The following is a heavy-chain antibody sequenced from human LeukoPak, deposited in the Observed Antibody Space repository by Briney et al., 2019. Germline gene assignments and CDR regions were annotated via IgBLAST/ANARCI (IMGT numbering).Heavy chain of an antibody. V-gene: IGHV3-23*01. CDR1: GFTFSSYD. D-gene: IGHD4-11*01. Sequence: GGSLRLSCTASGFTFSSYDMNWVRQAPGKGLEWVSGFGAVVTFTYYADSVKGLFTSSRDNSGNTLYLQINSLRADDTAVYYCSKYLDYTTCGYYFDYWGQGTLVTVSS. J-gene: IGHJ4*02. CDR3: SKYLDYTTCGYYFDY. CDR2: FGAVVTFT.